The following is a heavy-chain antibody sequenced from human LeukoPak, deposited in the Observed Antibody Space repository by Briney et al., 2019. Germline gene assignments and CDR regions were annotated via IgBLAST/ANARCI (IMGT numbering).Heavy chain of an antibody. CDR3: ARYRAAPHDGFDI. Sequence: ASVKVSCKASGYTFTGYYMRWVRQAPGQGLGWMGWINSNSGGVHYAQNFQGRVTMTRDTSISTAYMELTRLRSDDTAVYYCARYRAAPHDGFDIWGQGTMVAVSS. D-gene: IGHD6-6*01. V-gene: IGHV1-2*02. J-gene: IGHJ3*02. CDR2: INSNSGGV. CDR1: GYTFTGYY.